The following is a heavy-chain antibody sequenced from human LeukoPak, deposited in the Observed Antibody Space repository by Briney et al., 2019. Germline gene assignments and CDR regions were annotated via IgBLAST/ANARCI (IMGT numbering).Heavy chain of an antibody. CDR1: GFTFSIYG. CDR2: ISGSGSST. Sequence: PGGSLRLSCAASGFTFSIYGMTWVSQAPGKGLEWVSSISGSGSSTYYADSVKGRFTISRDNSKNTLYLQMNSLRAEDTAVYYCAKACYYYDSSGYLNWGQGTLVTVSS. J-gene: IGHJ4*02. CDR3: AKACYYYDSSGYLN. V-gene: IGHV3-23*01. D-gene: IGHD3-22*01.